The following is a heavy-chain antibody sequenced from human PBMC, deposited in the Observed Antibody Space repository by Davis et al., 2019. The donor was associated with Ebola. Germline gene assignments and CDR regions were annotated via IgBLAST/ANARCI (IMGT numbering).Heavy chain of an antibody. V-gene: IGHV1-69*04. CDR2: IIPILGIA. CDR3: ARDRDRLTVTTTNWFDP. CDR1: GGTFSSYA. D-gene: IGHD4-17*01. J-gene: IGHJ5*02. Sequence: SVKVSCKASGGTFSSYAISWVRQAPGQGLEWMGRIIPILGIANYAQKFQGRVTITADKSTSTAYMELSSLRSEDTAVYYCARDRDRLTVTTTNWFDPWGQGTLVTVSS.